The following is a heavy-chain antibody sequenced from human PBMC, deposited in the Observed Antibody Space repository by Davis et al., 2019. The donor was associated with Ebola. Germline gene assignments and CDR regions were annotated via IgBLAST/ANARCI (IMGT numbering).Heavy chain of an antibody. V-gene: IGHV1-69*13. D-gene: IGHD3-10*01. CDR1: GGTFSSYA. J-gene: IGHJ3*02. Sequence: SVKVSCKASGGTFSSYAISWVRQAPGQGLEWMGGIIPIFGTANYAQKFQGRVTITADESTSTAYMELSSLRSEDTAVYYCARGAARLLWFRELDAFDIWGQGTMVTVSS. CDR2: IIPIFGTA. CDR3: ARGAARLLWFRELDAFDI.